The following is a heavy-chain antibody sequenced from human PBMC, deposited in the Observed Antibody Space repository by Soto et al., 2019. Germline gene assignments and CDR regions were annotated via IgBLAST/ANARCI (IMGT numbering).Heavy chain of an antibody. CDR2: IIPIFGTA. D-gene: IGHD2-15*01. CDR3: ARGAVYCSGGSCFTLPFDY. CDR1: GGTFSSYA. V-gene: IGHV1-69*01. J-gene: IGHJ4*02. Sequence: QVQLVQSGAEVKKPGSSVKVSCKASGGTFSSYAISWVRQAPGQGLEWMGGIIPIFGTANYAQKFQGRVTITADESTSTDYMELSSMISEDTAVYYCARGAVYCSGGSCFTLPFDYWGQGTLVTVSS.